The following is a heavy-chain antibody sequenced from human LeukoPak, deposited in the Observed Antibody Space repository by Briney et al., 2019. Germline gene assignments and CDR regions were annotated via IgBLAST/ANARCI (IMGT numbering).Heavy chain of an antibody. Sequence: GGSLRLSCAASAFTCSTYTMSWVRQAPGKGLEGVSSTSPSADSTFSADSVKGPFTISRDNSKNTLYLQMNSLGAADTAVYYCAKDRAGYSGARGFDCWGQGTLVTVSS. D-gene: IGHD5-12*01. CDR3: AKDRAGYSGARGFDC. V-gene: IGHV3-23*01. J-gene: IGHJ4*02. CDR1: AFTCSTYT. CDR2: TSPSADST.